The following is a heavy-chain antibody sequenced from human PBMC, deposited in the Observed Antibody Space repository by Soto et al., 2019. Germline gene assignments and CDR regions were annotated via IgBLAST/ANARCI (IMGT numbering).Heavy chain of an antibody. Sequence: EVQLLESGGGLVQPGGSLRLSCAASGFTFSSYAMSWVRQAPGKGLEWVSAISGSGGSTYYADSVKGRFTIYRDNTKNTLYMQMHSLRDEDTAVYYCAKLEMGGSLVGYWGQGTLVTVSS. CDR2: ISGSGGST. D-gene: IGHD1-26*01. CDR1: GFTFSSYA. CDR3: AKLEMGGSLVGY. V-gene: IGHV3-23*01. J-gene: IGHJ4*02.